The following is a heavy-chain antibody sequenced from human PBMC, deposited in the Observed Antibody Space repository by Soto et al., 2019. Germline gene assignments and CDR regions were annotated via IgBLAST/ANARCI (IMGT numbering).Heavy chain of an antibody. CDR3: ARDLRA. D-gene: IGHD3-3*01. J-gene: IGHJ4*02. CDR2: IYYSGST. V-gene: IGHV4-59*01. CDR1: GGSISSYY. Sequence: QVQLQESGPGLVKPSETLSLTCTVSGGSISSYYWSWIRQPPGKGLEWIGYIYYSGSTNYNPSLKSRVTISVDTSKNQFSLKLSSVTAADTAVYYCARDLRAWGQGTLVTVSS.